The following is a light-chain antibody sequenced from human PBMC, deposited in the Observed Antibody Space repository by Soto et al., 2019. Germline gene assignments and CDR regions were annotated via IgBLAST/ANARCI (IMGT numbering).Light chain of an antibody. Sequence: DIQMTQSPSSLSASVGDRVTITCQARQDINTYLNWYQQTPGKAPKLLIYDASKLETGVPSRFSGGGSGTDFTLTVTSLQPEDIATDFCQHYDNLLLTFGGGTKVEL. CDR2: DAS. CDR1: QDINTY. CDR3: QHYDNLLLT. J-gene: IGKJ4*01. V-gene: IGKV1-33*01.